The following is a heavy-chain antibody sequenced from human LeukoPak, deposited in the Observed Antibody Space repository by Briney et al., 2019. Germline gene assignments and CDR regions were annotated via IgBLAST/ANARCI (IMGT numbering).Heavy chain of an antibody. V-gene: IGHV3-53*01. CDR3: ARERGRGRDSPWFDY. D-gene: IGHD1-26*01. J-gene: IGHJ4*02. CDR2: IYSDGST. CDR1: GFIVSGDF. Sequence: GSLRLSCAASGFIVSGDFMSWVRQAPGKGLEWVSVIYSDGSTYYADSVKGRFTISRDNSENTLDLQMTGLRAEDTAVYYCARERGRGRDSPWFDYWGQGTLVTVSS.